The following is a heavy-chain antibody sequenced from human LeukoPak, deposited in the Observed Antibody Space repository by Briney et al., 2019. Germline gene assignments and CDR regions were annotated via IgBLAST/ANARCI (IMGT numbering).Heavy chain of an antibody. CDR1: GFNFGFYW. CDR3: ASSDYGGFDY. Sequence: GGSLRLSCAASGFNFGFYWMHWVRQAPGKGPVWVSRIKTEGSIADYADSVKGRFTISRDNAKNTLYLQMNSLRAEDTAVYHCASSDYGGFDYWGQGTLVTVSS. V-gene: IGHV3-74*01. J-gene: IGHJ4*02. D-gene: IGHD4-17*01. CDR2: IKTEGSIA.